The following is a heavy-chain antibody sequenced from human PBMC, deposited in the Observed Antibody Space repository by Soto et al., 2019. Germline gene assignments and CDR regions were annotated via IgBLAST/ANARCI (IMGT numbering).Heavy chain of an antibody. Sequence: EVQLVESGGGLVQPGGSRRLPCEASGLTFSNYGLSGVRQAPGKGLEWVANIKEDGSEKNYVDSVKGRFTISRDNAKNSLYLQMNSLRAEDTAVYYCARTTAFETWGQGTMVTVSP. V-gene: IGHV3-7*05. J-gene: IGHJ3*02. CDR2: IKEDGSEK. CDR1: GLTFSNYG. CDR3: ARTTAFET. D-gene: IGHD1-1*01.